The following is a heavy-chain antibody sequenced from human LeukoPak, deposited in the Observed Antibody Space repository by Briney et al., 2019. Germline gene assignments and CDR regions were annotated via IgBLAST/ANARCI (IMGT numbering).Heavy chain of an antibody. CDR1: GFTVSSNY. V-gene: IGHV3-53*01. CDR2: LYSGAGT. CDR3: ARVHSGYSFDY. D-gene: IGHD5-12*01. Sequence: GGSLRLSCAASGFTVSSNYMTWVRQAPGKGLEWVSVLYSGAGTYYADSVKGRFTISRDNSKNTLYLQMNSLRAEDTAVYYCARVHSGYSFDYWGQGTLVTVSS. J-gene: IGHJ4*02.